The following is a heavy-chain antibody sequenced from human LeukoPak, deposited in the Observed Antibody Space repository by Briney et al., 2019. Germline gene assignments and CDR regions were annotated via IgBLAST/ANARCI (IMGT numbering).Heavy chain of an antibody. CDR2: IYYSGST. J-gene: IGHJ5*02. D-gene: IGHD4-23*01. V-gene: IGHV4-39*01. CDR1: GGSISSSSYY. Sequence: SETLSLTCTVSGGSISSSSYYWGWIRQPPGKGLEWIGSIYYSGSTYYNPSLKSRVTISVDTSKNQFSLKLSSVTAADTAVYYCARQLTAGLRWAGFDPWGQGTLVTVSS. CDR3: ARQLTAGLRWAGFDP.